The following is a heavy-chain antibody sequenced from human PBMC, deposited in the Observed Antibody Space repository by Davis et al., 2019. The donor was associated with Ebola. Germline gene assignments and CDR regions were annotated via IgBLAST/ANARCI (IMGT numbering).Heavy chain of an antibody. CDR1: GFTFSSYS. CDR3: ARDTEGGSRGYPFDS. Sequence: GGSLRLSCAASGFTFSSYSMNWVRQAPGKGLEWVSSISSSSSYIYYADSVKGRFTISRDSAKNSLYLQMNSLRAEDTAVYYCARDTEGGSRGYPFDSWGQGTLVTVSS. J-gene: IGHJ4*02. CDR2: ISSSSSYI. D-gene: IGHD5-18*01. V-gene: IGHV3-21*01.